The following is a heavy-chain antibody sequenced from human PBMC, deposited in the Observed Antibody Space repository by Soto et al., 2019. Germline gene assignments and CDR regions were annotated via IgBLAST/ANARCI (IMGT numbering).Heavy chain of an antibody. CDR1: GGSISSRGYY. V-gene: IGHV4-39*01. J-gene: IGHJ5*02. CDR2: IYYSGST. Sequence: QLQLQESGPGLVKPSETLSLTCTVSGGSISSRGYYWCWIRQPPGKGLEWIGTIYYSGSTYYIPSLKSRVTISVDTSKNPFSLKLSSVTAADTAVYYCATSNWFDPWGQGTLVTVSS. CDR3: ATSNWFDP.